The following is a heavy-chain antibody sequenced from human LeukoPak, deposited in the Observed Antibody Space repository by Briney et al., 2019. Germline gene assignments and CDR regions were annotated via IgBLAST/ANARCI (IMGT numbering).Heavy chain of an antibody. J-gene: IGHJ4*02. CDR2: IFHSGSI. CDR3: AKKMAAPSLGRTYYFDF. CDR1: GYSISRGYY. Sequence: PSETLSLTCSVSGYSISRGYYWGWIRQPPGKGLEWIGSIFHSGSIYYSPSLRNRVTMSVDTSKNKFSLNLSSVTAADTALYYRAKKMAAPSLGRTYYFDFWGQGILVTVSS. D-gene: IGHD6-13*01. V-gene: IGHV4-38-2*01.